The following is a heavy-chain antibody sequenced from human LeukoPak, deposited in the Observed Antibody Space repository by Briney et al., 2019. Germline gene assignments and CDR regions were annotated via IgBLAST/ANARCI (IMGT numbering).Heavy chain of an antibody. Sequence: GGSLRLSCAASGFTFSTYWMHWVRQAPGKGLVWVSRIKSDGSTNYADSVKGRFTISRDNANNALSLQMNSLRPEDTGVYYCARAPSEIGGYYPEYFRHWGQGTLVTVSS. CDR1: GFTFSTYW. V-gene: IGHV3-74*01. J-gene: IGHJ1*01. D-gene: IGHD3-22*01. CDR3: ARAPSEIGGYYPEYFRH. CDR2: IKSDGST.